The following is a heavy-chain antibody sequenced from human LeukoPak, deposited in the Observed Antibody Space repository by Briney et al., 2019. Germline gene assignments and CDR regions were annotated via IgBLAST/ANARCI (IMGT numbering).Heavy chain of an antibody. CDR2: ISSTSSTI. J-gene: IGHJ4*02. V-gene: IGHV3-48*02. CDR3: ARDPNALDF. Sequence: GGSLRLSCATSGFTLSSYNMAWVRQAPGKGLECVSYISSTSSTIQYADSVKGRFTISRDNAKNSLYLQMNSLRDEDTAVYYCARDPNALDFWGQGTLATVSS. CDR1: GFTLSSYN.